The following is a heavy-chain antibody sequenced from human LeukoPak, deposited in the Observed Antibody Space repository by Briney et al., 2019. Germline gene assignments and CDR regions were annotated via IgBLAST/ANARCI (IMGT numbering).Heavy chain of an antibody. Sequence: ASLKVSRKASGYTFTNYYMHWVRQAPAQGLEWMGWINSNSGGTNYAQNFQGRVTMTRDTSISTAYMELSSLTSDDTAVYYCARTNMLDFWGQGTLVTVSS. CDR1: GYTFTNYY. D-gene: IGHD2-8*01. CDR3: ARTNMLDF. V-gene: IGHV1-2*02. J-gene: IGHJ4*02. CDR2: INSNSGGT.